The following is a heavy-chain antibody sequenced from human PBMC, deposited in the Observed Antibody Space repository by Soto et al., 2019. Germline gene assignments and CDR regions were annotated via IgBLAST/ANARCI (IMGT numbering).Heavy chain of an antibody. J-gene: IGHJ6*02. D-gene: IGHD2-15*01. Sequence: QVQLVESGGGVVQPGRSLRLSCAASGFTFSSYAMHWVRQAPGKGLEWVAVISYDGSNKYYADSVKGRFTISRDNSKNTLYLQMNSLRAEDTAVYYCARALRYCSGGSCQDYYGMDVWGQGTTVTVSS. V-gene: IGHV3-30-3*01. CDR2: ISYDGSNK. CDR1: GFTFSSYA. CDR3: ARALRYCSGGSCQDYYGMDV.